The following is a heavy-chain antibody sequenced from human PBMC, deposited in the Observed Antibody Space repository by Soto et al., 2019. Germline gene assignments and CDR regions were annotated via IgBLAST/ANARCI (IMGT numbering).Heavy chain of an antibody. CDR2: ISYSGST. V-gene: IGHV4-59*08. CDR3: ASLNFDILTGYYAFDL. Sequence: ALETLSLTCTVSGGSISGYYWSWIRQSPEKGLEYIGYISYSGSTNYNPSLKSRVTTSLDTSKNQFSLKLSSVTAADTAIYYCASLNFDILTGYYAFDLWGQGTMVTVSS. CDR1: GGSISGYY. J-gene: IGHJ3*01. D-gene: IGHD3-9*01.